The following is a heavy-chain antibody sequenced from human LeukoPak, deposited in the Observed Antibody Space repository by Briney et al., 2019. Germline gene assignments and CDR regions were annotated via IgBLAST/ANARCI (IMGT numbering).Heavy chain of an antibody. D-gene: IGHD5-12*01. J-gene: IGHJ4*02. V-gene: IGHV3-23*01. CDR3: AKVISGYSADDWFRGYYFDY. CDR1: GFTVGIYA. Sequence: PGGSLRLSCAASGFTVGIYAVSWVRQAPGRGLEWVSVISGNSDSTHYADSVKGRFTISRDNSKNTLYLQMNSLRAEDTAIYYCAKVISGYSADDWFRGYYFDYWGQGTLVTVSP. CDR2: ISGNSDST.